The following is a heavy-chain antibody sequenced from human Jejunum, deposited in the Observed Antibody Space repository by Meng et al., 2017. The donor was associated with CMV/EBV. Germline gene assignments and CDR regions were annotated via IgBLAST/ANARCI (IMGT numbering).Heavy chain of an antibody. CDR1: GESFGDSF. J-gene: IGHJ4*02. D-gene: IGHD2-2*01. V-gene: IGHV4-34*01. CDR2: INHSGGT. CDR3: ARELVPAVPFDF. Sequence: AVYGESFGDSFWSWIRQPPGKGLEWIGEINHSGGTNYNPSLKSRVTISVDTSKTQFSLKLTSATAADTAVYYCARELVPAVPFDFWGQGTLVTVSS.